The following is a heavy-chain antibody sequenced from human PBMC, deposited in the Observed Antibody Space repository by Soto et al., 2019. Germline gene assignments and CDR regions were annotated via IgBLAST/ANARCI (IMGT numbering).Heavy chain of an antibody. J-gene: IGHJ4*02. Sequence: SDTLSLTCTVSGGSISNSSYYCGWIRQPPGKGLEWIGHIYYSGTSYSTPSLKGRVTLSVDTSKNQFSLKLNSVTAADTAVYYCTKLQRRWLNSDYWSQGTLVTVSS. V-gene: IGHV4-39*01. CDR1: GGSISNSSYY. CDR2: IYYSGTS. CDR3: TKLQRRWLNSDY. D-gene: IGHD5-12*01.